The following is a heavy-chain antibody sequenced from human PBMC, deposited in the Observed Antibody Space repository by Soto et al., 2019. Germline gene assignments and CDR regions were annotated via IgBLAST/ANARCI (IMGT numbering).Heavy chain of an antibody. D-gene: IGHD3-22*01. CDR3: AIRGFSGYNY. Sequence: SETLSLTCTVSGGSISSGDYYWSWLRQPPGKGLEWIGYIYYSGSTYYNPSLKSRVTISVDTSKNQFSLKLSSVTAADTAVYYCAIRGFSGYNYWGQGTLVTVSS. CDR1: GGSISSGDYY. CDR2: IYYSGST. V-gene: IGHV4-30-4*08. J-gene: IGHJ4*02.